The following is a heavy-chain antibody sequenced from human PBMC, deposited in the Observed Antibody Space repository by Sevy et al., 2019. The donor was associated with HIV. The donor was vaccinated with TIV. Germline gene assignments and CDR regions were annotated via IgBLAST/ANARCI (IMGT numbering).Heavy chain of an antibody. V-gene: IGHV3-23*01. Sequence: GGSLRLSCSASGFRFSSYGMTWVRQAPGKGLEWVSSIIGTGATTDYADSVKGRFTISRDNSRNTLFLQMNTLRAEDTAVYYCAKDAGVNWDQYYFDSWGQGTLVTVSS. D-gene: IGHD1-26*01. CDR3: AKDAGVNWDQYYFDS. CDR2: IIGTGATT. J-gene: IGHJ4*02. CDR1: GFRFSSYG.